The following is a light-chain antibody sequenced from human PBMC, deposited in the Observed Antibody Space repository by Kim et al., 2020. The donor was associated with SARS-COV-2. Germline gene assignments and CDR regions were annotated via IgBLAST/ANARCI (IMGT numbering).Light chain of an antibody. CDR1: QNIDTY. V-gene: IGKV3-11*01. CDR3: QQRNSWPPAVT. J-gene: IGKJ4*01. Sequence: PGARATLSWRSSQNIDTYLAWYQQEPGQAPRLLIYDTSNRATGIPDRFSGSGSGTDFTLTISSLEPEDFAIYYCQQRNSWPPAVTFGGGTKVDI. CDR2: DTS.